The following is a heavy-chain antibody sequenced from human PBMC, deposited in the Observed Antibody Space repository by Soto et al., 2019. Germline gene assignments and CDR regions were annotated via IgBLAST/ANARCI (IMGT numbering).Heavy chain of an antibody. J-gene: IGHJ4*02. V-gene: IGHV5-51*01. CDR3: ASSVLVPSTMNYFDP. CDR1: GYSFASHW. CDR2: IYPDDSDT. D-gene: IGHD2-8*02. Sequence: PGESLKISCKGSGYSFASHWIAWVRQMPGEGLEWLGIIYPDDSDTRYSPSFLGQVTISADKSIKTTYLQWSSLKASDTAIYFCASSVLVPSTMNYFDPWGQGTLVTVS.